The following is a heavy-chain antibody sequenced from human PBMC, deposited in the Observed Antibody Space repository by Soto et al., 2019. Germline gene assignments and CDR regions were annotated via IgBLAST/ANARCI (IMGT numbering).Heavy chain of an antibody. CDR2: INHSGST. V-gene: IGHV4-34*01. J-gene: IGHJ4*02. CDR1: GGSFSGYY. Sequence: SETLSLTCAVFGGSFSGYYWSWIRQPPGKGLEWIGEINHSGSTNYNPSLKSRVTISVDTSKNQFSLKLSSVTAADTAVYYCARAASITMVRGVIGTWGQGTLVTVSS. CDR3: ARAASITMVRGVIGT. D-gene: IGHD3-10*01.